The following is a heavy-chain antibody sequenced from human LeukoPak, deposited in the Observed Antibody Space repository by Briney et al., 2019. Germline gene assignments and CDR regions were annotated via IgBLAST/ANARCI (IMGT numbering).Heavy chain of an antibody. CDR3: ATNSITMIVVVPGGNAFDI. Sequence: ASVSLSRTVSGYTLTELTMHAVPETPGKGLEWMGGFYTVVGETIYAQKFQGRVTMTEDTSTDTAYMELSSLRSEDTAVYYCATNSITMIVVVPGGNAFDIWGQGTMVTVSS. V-gene: IGHV1-24*01. CDR2: FYTVVGET. D-gene: IGHD3-22*01. CDR1: GYTLTELT. J-gene: IGHJ3*02.